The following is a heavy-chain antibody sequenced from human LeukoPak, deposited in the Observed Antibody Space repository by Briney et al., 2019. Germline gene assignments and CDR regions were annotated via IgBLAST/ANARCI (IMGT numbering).Heavy chain of an antibody. D-gene: IGHD4-17*01. CDR1: GFTFINYA. V-gene: IGHV3-15*01. CDR3: TTECLVGDGPCYYYYYMDV. Sequence: GGSLRLSCAASGFTFINYAMSWVRQAPGKGLEWVGRIKSKTDGGTTDYAAPVKGRFTISRDDSKNTLYLQMNSLKTEDTAVYYCTTECLVGDGPCYYYYYMDVWGKGTTVTISS. CDR2: IKSKTDGGTT. J-gene: IGHJ6*03.